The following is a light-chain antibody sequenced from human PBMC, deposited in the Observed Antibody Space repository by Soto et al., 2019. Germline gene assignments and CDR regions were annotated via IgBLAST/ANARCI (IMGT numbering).Light chain of an antibody. J-gene: IGLJ1*01. CDR2: EVS. V-gene: IGLV2-8*01. CDR3: SSYAGSNNFV. Sequence: ALTQPASVSGSPGQSITISCTGTSSDVGNYKYVSWYQQHPGKAPKLMIYEVSNRPSGVPDRFSGSKSGNTASLTVSGLQAEDEADYYCSSYAGSNNFVFGTGTKVTVL. CDR1: SSDVGNYKY.